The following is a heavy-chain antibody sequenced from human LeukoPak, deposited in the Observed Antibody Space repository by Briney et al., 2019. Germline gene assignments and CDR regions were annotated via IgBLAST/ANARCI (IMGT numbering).Heavy chain of an antibody. CDR1: GDSISSTAYY. Sequence: PSETLSLTRTVSGDSISSTAYYWGWSRQPPGKGLEWLGMIHFSGTIYNNPSLMSRVTISVDTSKNQFSLKLTSVTAADTAVYYCTRGFDHAKSGYWGQGTLVTVSS. V-gene: IGHV4-39*01. D-gene: IGHD1-14*01. CDR2: IHFSGTI. CDR3: TRGFDHAKSGY. J-gene: IGHJ4*02.